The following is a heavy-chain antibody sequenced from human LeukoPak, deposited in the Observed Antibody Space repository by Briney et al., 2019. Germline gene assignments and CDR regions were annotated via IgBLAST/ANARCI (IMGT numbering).Heavy chain of an antibody. V-gene: IGHV3-53*01. D-gene: IGHD3-3*01. CDR2: IYSGGGGT. J-gene: IGHJ4*02. Sequence: GGSLRLSCAASGFTVSSNYMSWVRQAPGKGLEWVSLIYSGGGGTSYADSVKGRFTISRDNAKNSLYLQMSNLRAEDTGIYYCVTFGVIVRNNYVDYWGQGVLVAVSA. CDR3: VTFGVIVRNNYVDY. CDR1: GFTVSSNY.